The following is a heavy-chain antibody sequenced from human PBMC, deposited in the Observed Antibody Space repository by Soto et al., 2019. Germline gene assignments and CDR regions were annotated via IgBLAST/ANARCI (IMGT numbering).Heavy chain of an antibody. CDR2: IYYSGST. CDR1: GGSVSSGSYY. Sequence: QVQLQESGPGLVKPSETLSLTCTVSGGSVSSGSYYWSWIRQPPGKGLEWIGYIYYSGSTNYNPSLKSRVTISVDTSKDQFSLKLSSVTAADTAVYYCARFSSGYYSDYWSQGTLVTVSS. V-gene: IGHV4-61*01. D-gene: IGHD3-22*01. CDR3: ARFSSGYYSDY. J-gene: IGHJ4*02.